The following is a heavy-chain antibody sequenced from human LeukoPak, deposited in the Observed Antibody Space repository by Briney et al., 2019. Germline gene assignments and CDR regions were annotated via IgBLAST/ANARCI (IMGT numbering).Heavy chain of an antibody. CDR1: GGSISSSSYY. CDR2: IYYSGST. Sequence: SETLSLTCTVSGGSISSSSYYWGWIRQPPGKGLEWIGSIYYSGSTYYNPSLKSRVTISVDTSKNQFSLKLSSVTAADTAGYYCARRRSGSHKGWFDPWGQGTLVTVSS. D-gene: IGHD1-26*01. V-gene: IGHV4-39*01. CDR3: ARRRSGSHKGWFDP. J-gene: IGHJ5*02.